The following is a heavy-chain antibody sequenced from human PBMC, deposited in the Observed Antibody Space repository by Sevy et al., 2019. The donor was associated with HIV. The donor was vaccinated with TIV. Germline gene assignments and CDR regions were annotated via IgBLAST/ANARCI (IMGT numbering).Heavy chain of an antibody. D-gene: IGHD3-9*01. Sequence: GGSLRLSCAASGFTFSSYAMSWVRQAPGKGLEWVSAISGSGGSTYYAESVKGRFTISRDNSKNTLDLQMNSLRAEDTAVYYCAKARYYDILGFDPWGQGTLVTVSS. V-gene: IGHV3-23*01. J-gene: IGHJ5*02. CDR1: GFTFSSYA. CDR3: AKARYYDILGFDP. CDR2: ISGSGGST.